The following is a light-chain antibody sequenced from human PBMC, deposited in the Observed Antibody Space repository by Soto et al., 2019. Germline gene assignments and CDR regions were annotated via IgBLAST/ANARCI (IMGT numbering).Light chain of an antibody. J-gene: IGKJ1*01. CDR3: QQYDNWPTWT. V-gene: IGKV3-20*01. CDR2: GEX. Sequence: EIVLTQSPGTLALSAGERATITXRASQSFSNSYLAWYQQKPGHATRLXXXGEXSRATGIPDRFSGSGSGTDFTLTISRLEPEDVALSYCQQYDNWPTWTFGQGTKVDIK. CDR1: QSFSNSY.